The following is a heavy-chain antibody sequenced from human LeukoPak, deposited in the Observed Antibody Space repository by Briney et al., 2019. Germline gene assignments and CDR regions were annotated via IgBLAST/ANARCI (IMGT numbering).Heavy chain of an antibody. Sequence: GGSLRLSCVASGFTFNTYAMSWVRQRPGQGPEWVSMTSSRGDTTDYAESVKNRFTISRDNAKSTLYLQLESPRGEDTAMYYCAKDPRSMGRYFFDDWGQGTLVTVSS. V-gene: IGHV3-23*01. D-gene: IGHD3-16*01. CDR2: TSSRGDTT. J-gene: IGHJ4*01. CDR3: AKDPRSMGRYFFDD. CDR1: GFTFNTYA.